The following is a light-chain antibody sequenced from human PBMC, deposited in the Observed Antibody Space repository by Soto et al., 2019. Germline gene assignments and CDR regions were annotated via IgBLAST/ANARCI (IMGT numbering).Light chain of an antibody. CDR1: SSNIGSNY. CDR3: AAWDDSLSGPV. J-gene: IGLJ2*01. Sequence: QSVLTQPPSASGTPGQRVTISCSGSSSNIGSNYVYRYQQLPGTAPKLLIYRNNQRPSGVPDRFSGSKSGTSAFLAISGLRSEDEADYYCAAWDDSLSGPVFGGGTKLTVL. CDR2: RNN. V-gene: IGLV1-47*01.